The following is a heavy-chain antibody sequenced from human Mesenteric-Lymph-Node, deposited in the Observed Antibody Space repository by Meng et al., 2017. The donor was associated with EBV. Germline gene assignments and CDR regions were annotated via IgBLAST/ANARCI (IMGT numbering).Heavy chain of an antibody. CDR1: GYTFTSYD. CDR3: ARGRGLWFGELSRLFDY. V-gene: IGHV1-8*01. D-gene: IGHD3-10*01. CDR2: MNPNSGNT. J-gene: IGHJ4*02. Sequence: QVHVGRSGAWGDKPGASVKVSCKASGYTFTSYDINWVRQATGQGLEWMGWMNPNSGNTGYAQKFQGRVTMTRNTSISTAYMELSSLRSEDTAVYYCARGRGLWFGELSRLFDYWGQGTLVTVSS.